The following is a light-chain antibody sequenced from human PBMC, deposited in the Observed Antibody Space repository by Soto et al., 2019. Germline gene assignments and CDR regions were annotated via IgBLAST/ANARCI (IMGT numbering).Light chain of an antibody. CDR1: SSNIGTGY. V-gene: IGLV1-47*01. CDR3: ASWDDRLTVV. J-gene: IGLJ2*01. CDR2: RNS. Sequence: HSVLTQPPSASGTPGQTVTISCSGSSSNIGTGYVYWYQQRPGSAPKFLIYRNSLRPSGVPDRFSGSKSGTSASLAIGGLRSEDEADYYCASWDDRLTVVFGGGTMLTVL.